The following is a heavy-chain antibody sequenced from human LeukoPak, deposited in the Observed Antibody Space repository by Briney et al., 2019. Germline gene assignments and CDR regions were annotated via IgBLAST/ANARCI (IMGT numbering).Heavy chain of an antibody. D-gene: IGHD6-6*01. CDR1: GRSISSYY. J-gene: IGHJ4*02. CDR3: ARTGPGIAARNYFDY. Sequence: SETLSLTCTVSGRSISSYYWSWIRQPPGKGLEWIRYIYYSGSTNYNPSLKSRVTISVDTSKNQFSLKLSSVTAADTAVYYCARTGPGIAARNYFDYWGQGTLVTVSS. CDR2: IYYSGST. V-gene: IGHV4-59*01.